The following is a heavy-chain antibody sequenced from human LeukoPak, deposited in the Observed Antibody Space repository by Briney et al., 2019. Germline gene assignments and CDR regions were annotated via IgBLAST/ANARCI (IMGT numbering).Heavy chain of an antibody. D-gene: IGHD3/OR15-3a*01. Sequence: GGSLRLSCAASGFTFSSYGMHWVRQAPGKGLEWVAVIWYDGSNKYYADSVKGRFTISRDNSKNSLFLQMNSLRAEDTAVYYCAREKADNDLDYWGQGTLVTVSS. CDR1: GFTFSSYG. CDR2: IWYDGSNK. V-gene: IGHV3-33*01. J-gene: IGHJ4*02. CDR3: AREKADNDLDY.